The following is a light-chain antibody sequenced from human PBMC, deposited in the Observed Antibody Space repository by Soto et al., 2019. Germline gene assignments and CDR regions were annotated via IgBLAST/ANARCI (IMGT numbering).Light chain of an antibody. CDR3: YSYTTSSTYV. V-gene: IGLV2-14*01. J-gene: IGLJ1*01. Sequence: CVLTQPASGSGAAGRASSISCNGTSSDVGGYNYVSWYQQHPGKAPQVMIYDVSNRPSGVSNRFSGSKSGNTAPLTISGLQAEDEADYYCYSYTTSSTYVFGTGTKVTVL. CDR2: DVS. CDR1: SSDVGGYNY.